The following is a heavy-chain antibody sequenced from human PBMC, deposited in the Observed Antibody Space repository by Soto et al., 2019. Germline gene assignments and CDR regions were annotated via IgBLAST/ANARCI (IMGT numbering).Heavy chain of an antibody. D-gene: IGHD6-19*01. V-gene: IGHV3-30*04. CDR2: ISYDGSNK. Sequence: GGSLRLSCAASGFNFHTYSMHWVRQAPDKGLEWVAVISYDGSNKFNADSVKGRFTISRDNSENTLYLQMNSLRADDAAMYYCARERGWYASGYYYGMDVWGQGTAVTVSS. CDR1: GFNFHTYS. J-gene: IGHJ6*02. CDR3: ARERGWYASGYYYGMDV.